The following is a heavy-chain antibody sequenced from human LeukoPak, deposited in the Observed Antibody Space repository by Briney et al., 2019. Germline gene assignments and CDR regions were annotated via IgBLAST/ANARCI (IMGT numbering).Heavy chain of an antibody. CDR1: GYSISSGYY. Sequence: KPSETLSLTCAVSGYSISSGYYWGWIRQPPGKGLEWIGSIFHRGSTYYNPSLRSRVTMSVDTSKNQFSLKLSSVTAADTAVYYCARLRGFGEDFGYWGQGTLVTVSS. CDR3: ARLRGFGEDFGY. J-gene: IGHJ4*02. D-gene: IGHD3-10*01. V-gene: IGHV4-38-2*01. CDR2: IFHRGST.